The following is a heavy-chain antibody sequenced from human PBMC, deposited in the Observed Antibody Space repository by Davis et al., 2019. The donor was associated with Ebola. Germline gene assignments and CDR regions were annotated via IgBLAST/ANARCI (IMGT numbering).Heavy chain of an antibody. J-gene: IGHJ6*04. Sequence: GEFLKIPCAASGFTLSSYGMPRVRQAPGQGLERVAVIWYAGSNKYYADSVKGRFTISRDNSKKTMYLQMNSLRGEDTDVYYCARSGLSFGVVKYHYGMDAWGKGTTVTVSS. D-gene: IGHD3-3*01. CDR3: ARSGLSFGVVKYHYGMDA. V-gene: IGHV3-33*08. CDR2: IWYAGSNK. CDR1: GFTLSSYG.